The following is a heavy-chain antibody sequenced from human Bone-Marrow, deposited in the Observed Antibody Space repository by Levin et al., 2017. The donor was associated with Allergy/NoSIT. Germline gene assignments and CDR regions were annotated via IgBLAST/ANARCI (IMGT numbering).Heavy chain of an antibody. CDR3: AKGMELWDIIAVGPPFDY. V-gene: IGHV3-23*01. J-gene: IGHJ4*02. D-gene: IGHD6-19*01. Sequence: QPGESLKISCTASGFTFSTYAMSWVRQAPGKGLEWVSSISGGGGRTDYADSVKGRFTISRDNSKNTLYLQMNSLRVEDTAVYYCAKGMELWDIIAVGPPFDYWGQGTLVTVSS. CDR2: ISGGGGRT. CDR1: GFTFSTYA.